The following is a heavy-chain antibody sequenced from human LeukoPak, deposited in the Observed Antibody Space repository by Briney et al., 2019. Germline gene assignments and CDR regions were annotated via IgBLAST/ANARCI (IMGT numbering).Heavy chain of an antibody. CDR2: ISAYNGNT. CDR3: ARDTAMASFDY. J-gene: IGHJ4*02. Sequence: GASVKVSCKASGYTFTSYGISWVRQAPGRGLEWMGWISAYNGNTNYAQRLQGRVTMTTDTSTSTAYMELRSLRSDDTAVYYCARDTAMASFDYWGQGTLVTVSS. CDR1: GYTFTSYG. V-gene: IGHV1-18*01. D-gene: IGHD5-18*01.